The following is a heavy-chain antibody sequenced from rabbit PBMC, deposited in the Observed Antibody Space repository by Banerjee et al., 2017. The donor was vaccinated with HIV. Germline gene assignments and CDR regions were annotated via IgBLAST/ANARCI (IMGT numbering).Heavy chain of an antibody. CDR3: ARDLAGVIGWNFNL. CDR1: GFSFSNKCV. V-gene: IGHV1S45*01. D-gene: IGHD4-1*01. Sequence: QEQLVESGGDLVKPEGSLTLTCTASGFSFSNKCVMCWVRQAPGKGLEWIGCIYAGTRDTTYFASWAKGRFTISKTSSTTVTLQMTSLTAADTASYFCARDLAGVIGWNFNLWGPGTLVTVS. CDR2: IYAGTRDTT. J-gene: IGHJ4*01.